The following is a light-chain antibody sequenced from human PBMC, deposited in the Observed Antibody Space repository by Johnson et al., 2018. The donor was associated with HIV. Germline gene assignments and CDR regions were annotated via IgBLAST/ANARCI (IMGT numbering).Light chain of an antibody. CDR2: EDY. J-gene: IGLJ1*01. CDR1: SSNIENYF. Sequence: QPVLTQPPSVSAAPGQRVNISCSGHSSNIENYFVSWYQQLPGAAPRLLIYEDYKRPSGIPDRFSGSKSGASATLGITGLQTGDEADAYCGVWDASLSPHYVFGTGTTITVL. CDR3: GVWDASLSPHYV. V-gene: IGLV1-51*02.